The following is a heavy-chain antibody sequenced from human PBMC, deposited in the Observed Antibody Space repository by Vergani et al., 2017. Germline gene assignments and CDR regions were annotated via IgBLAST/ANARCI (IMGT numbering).Heavy chain of an antibody. V-gene: IGHV4-31*01. Sequence: QVQLQESGPGLVKPSQTLSLTCTVSGGSISSGGYYWSWIRQHPGKGLEWIGYIYYSGSAYYNPALKSLVTKAVDTSKNQFSLKLSSVTAADTSVYYCARVYGDYVGRHAFDIWGQGTMVTVSS. D-gene: IGHD4-17*01. J-gene: IGHJ3*02. CDR1: GGSISSGGYY. CDR2: IYYSGSA. CDR3: ARVYGDYVGRHAFDI.